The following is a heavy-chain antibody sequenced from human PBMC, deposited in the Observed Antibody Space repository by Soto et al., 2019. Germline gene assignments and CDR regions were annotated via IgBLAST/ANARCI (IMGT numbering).Heavy chain of an antibody. CDR2: ISAYNGNT. CDR3: ASVLLWFGELSPGGMDV. CDR1: GYTFTSYG. Sequence: QVQLVQSGAEVKKPGASVKVSCKASGYTFTSYGISWVRQAHGQGLEWMGWISAYNGNTNYAQKLQGRVTMTTDTSTSTAYMELRSLRSDDTAVYYCASVLLWFGELSPGGMDVWGQGTTVTVSS. D-gene: IGHD3-10*01. J-gene: IGHJ6*02. V-gene: IGHV1-18*01.